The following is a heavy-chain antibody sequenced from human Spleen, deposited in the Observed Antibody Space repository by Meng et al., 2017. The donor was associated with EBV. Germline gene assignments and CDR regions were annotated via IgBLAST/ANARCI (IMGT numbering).Heavy chain of an antibody. CDR2: INAGDGST. D-gene: IGHD2-15*01. V-gene: IGHV1-3*01. CDR1: GYIFTDNA. CDR3: AKLGGGRRGF. Sequence: QGKLGESGSAVKDPEASVKVSCKASGYIFTDNAMHWVRQAPGERLESMGWINAGDGSTKYSQRFQGRVTFTRDTSASTAYMELSSLKSEDTAVYYCAKLGGGRRGFWGQGTLVTVSS. J-gene: IGHJ4*02.